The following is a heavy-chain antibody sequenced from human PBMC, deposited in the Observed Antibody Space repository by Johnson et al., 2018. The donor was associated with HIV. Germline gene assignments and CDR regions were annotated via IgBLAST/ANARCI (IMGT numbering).Heavy chain of an antibody. V-gene: IGHV3-20*04. D-gene: IGHD5-12*01. CDR1: GFTFDEYG. CDR3: ARSDVDIVATILFDI. CDR2: ITWNGGTT. Sequence: VQLVESGGGVVRPGGSLRVSCTASGFTFDEYGMSWVRQAPGKGLEWVSGITWNGGTTGYADSVKGRFLISRDNSKNTLYLQMGSLRVEDMAVYYCARSDVDIVATILFDIWGQGTMVTVSS. J-gene: IGHJ3*02.